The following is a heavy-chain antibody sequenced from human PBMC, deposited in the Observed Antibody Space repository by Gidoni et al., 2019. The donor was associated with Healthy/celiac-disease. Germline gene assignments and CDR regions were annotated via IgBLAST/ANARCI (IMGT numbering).Heavy chain of an antibody. V-gene: IGHV3-21*01. CDR2: ISSSSSYI. CDR1: GFTFSSYS. Sequence: EVQLVESGGGLVKPGGSLRLSCAASGFTFSSYSMNWVRQAPGKGLEWVSSISSSSSYIYYADSVKGRFTISRDNAKNSLYLQMNSLRAEDTAVYYCARGRSHEGAFDIWGQETMVTVSS. CDR3: ARGRSHEGAFDI. J-gene: IGHJ3*02.